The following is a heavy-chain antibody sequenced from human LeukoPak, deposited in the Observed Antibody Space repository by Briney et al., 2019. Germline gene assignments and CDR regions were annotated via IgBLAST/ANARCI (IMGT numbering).Heavy chain of an antibody. CDR1: GFTFSSYA. V-gene: IGHV3-30*04. CDR2: ISYDGSNK. J-gene: IGHJ3*02. Sequence: HPGGSLRLSCAASGFTFSSYAMHWVRQAPGKGLEGVAVISYDGSNKYYADSVKGRFTISRDNSKNTLYLQMNSLRAEDTAVYYCARKDSRGNAFDIWGQGTMVTVSS. CDR3: ARKDSRGNAFDI. D-gene: IGHD6-25*01.